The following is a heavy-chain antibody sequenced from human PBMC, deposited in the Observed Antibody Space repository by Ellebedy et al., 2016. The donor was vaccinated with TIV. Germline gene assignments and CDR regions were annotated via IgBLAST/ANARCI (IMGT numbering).Heavy chain of an antibody. CDR3: ARGLTTEAAGAGY. D-gene: IGHD6-13*01. CDR1: GYTFTNYD. J-gene: IGHJ4*02. CDR2: MNPNSGNT. V-gene: IGHV1-8*01. Sequence: AASVKVSCKASGYTFTNYDINWLRQATGQGLEWMGWMNPNSGNTGYAQKFQGRLTITRNTSIGTAYMELSNLESEDTAVYYCARGLTTEAAGAGYWGQGTLVTVSS.